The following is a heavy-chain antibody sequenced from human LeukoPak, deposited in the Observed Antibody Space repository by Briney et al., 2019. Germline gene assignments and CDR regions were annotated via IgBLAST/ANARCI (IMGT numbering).Heavy chain of an antibody. CDR1: GFTFSSYA. V-gene: IGHV3-23*01. D-gene: IGHD3-10*01. CDR2: ISGSGGST. J-gene: IGHJ4*02. Sequence: PGGSLRLSCAASGFTFSSYAMSWVRQAPGKGLEWVSAISGSGGSTYYADSVKGRFTISRDNSKNTLYLQMNSLRAEDTAVYYCAKHPLMVRGVITFDYWGQGTLVTVSS. CDR3: AKHPLMVRGVITFDY.